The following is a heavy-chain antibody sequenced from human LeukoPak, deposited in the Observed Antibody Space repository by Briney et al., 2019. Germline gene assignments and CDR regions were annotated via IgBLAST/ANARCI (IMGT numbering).Heavy chain of an antibody. J-gene: IGHJ6*03. CDR2: ISSSSSYI. D-gene: IGHD5-12*01. CDR3: ARVGYDWFYYYYMDV. V-gene: IGHV3-21*01. CDR1: GFTFSSYS. Sequence: GGSLRLSCAASGFTFSSYSMNWVRQAPGKGLEWVSSISSSSSYIYYADSVKGRFTISRDNAKNSLYLQMNSLRAEDTAVYYCARVGYDWFYYYYMDVWGKGTTVTVSS.